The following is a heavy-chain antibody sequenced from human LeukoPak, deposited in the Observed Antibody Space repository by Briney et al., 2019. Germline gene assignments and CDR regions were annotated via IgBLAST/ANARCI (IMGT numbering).Heavy chain of an antibody. J-gene: IGHJ4*02. V-gene: IGHV4-39*07. CDR2: IYYSGST. CDR3: ARDNIWAAAAGTRGDFDY. D-gene: IGHD6-13*01. Sequence: PSETLSLTCTVSGGSISSSSYYWGWIRQPPGKGLEWIGSIYYSGSTYYNPSLKSRVTISVDTSKNQFSLKLGSVTAADTAVYYCARDNIWAAAAGTRGDFDYWGQGTLVTVSS. CDR1: GGSISSSSYY.